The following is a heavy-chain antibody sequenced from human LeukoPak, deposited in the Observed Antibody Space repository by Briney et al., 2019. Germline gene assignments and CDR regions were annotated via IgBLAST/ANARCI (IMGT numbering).Heavy chain of an antibody. CDR3: ARDALHYYDSSGYYYHHNWFDP. CDR1: GFTFSSYA. J-gene: IGHJ5*02. Sequence: PGRSLRLSCAASGFTFSSYAMHWVRQAPGKGLEWVAVISYDGSNKYYADSVKGRSTISRDNSKNTLYLQMNSLRAEDTAVYYCARDALHYYDSSGYYYHHNWFDPWGQGTLVTVSS. CDR2: ISYDGSNK. D-gene: IGHD3-22*01. V-gene: IGHV3-30-3*01.